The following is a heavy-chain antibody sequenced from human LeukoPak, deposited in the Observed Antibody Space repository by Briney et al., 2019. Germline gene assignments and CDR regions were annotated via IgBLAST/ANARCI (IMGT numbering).Heavy chain of an antibody. V-gene: IGHV4-38-2*02. CDR1: GYSISSGYY. CDR3: ARFYVGATGAIDY. CDR2: IYHSGST. D-gene: IGHD1-26*01. J-gene: IGHJ4*02. Sequence: SETLSLTCTVSGYSISSGYYWGWIRQPPGKGLEWIGSIYHSGSTYYNPSLKSRVTISVDTSKNQFSLKLSSVTAADTAVYYCARFYVGATGAIDYWGQGTLVTVSS.